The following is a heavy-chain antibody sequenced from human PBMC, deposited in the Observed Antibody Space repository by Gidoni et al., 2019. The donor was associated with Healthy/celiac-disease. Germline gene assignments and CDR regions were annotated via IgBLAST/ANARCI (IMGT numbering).Heavy chain of an antibody. CDR2: IYYSGST. CDR1: GGSISSYY. D-gene: IGHD1-1*01. J-gene: IGHJ3*01. CDR3: ARVEAGAFYD. V-gene: IGHV4-59*01. Sequence: QVQLQESGPGLVKPSETLSLTCTVSGGSISSYYWSWIRQPPGKGLEWIGYIYYSGSTNYNPSLKSRVTISVDTSKNQFSLKLSSVTAADTAVYYCARVEAGAFYDWGQGTMVTVSS.